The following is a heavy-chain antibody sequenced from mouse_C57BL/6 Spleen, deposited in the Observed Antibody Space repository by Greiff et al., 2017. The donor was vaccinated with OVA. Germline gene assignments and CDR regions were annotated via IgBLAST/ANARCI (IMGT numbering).Heavy chain of an antibody. Sequence: EVKLEESGGGLVQPGGSMKLSCVASGFTFSNYWMNWVRQSPETGLEWVAQISLKSDNYATHSAESVKGRFTISRDDSKSSDYLQMNNLRAEDTGIDYCTAYGNYWYFDVWGTGTTVTVAS. CDR3: TAYGNYWYFDV. CDR2: ISLKSDNYAT. D-gene: IGHD2-1*01. CDR1: GFTFSNYW. V-gene: IGHV6-3*01. J-gene: IGHJ1*03.